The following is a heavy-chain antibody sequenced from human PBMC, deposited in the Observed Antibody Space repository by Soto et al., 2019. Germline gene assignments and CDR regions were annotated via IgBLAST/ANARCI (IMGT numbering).Heavy chain of an antibody. Sequence: GSLRLSCAASGFTFSSYDMHWVRQATGKGLEWVSAIGTAGDTYYPGSVKGRFTISRENAKNSLYLQMNSLRAGDTAVYYCARSGGHSSSWPLARDQVVEYYYYYYYMDVWGKGTTVTVSS. J-gene: IGHJ6*03. CDR2: IGTAGDT. CDR1: GFTFSSYD. V-gene: IGHV3-13*01. D-gene: IGHD6-13*01. CDR3: ARSGGHSSSWPLARDQVVEYYYYYYYMDV.